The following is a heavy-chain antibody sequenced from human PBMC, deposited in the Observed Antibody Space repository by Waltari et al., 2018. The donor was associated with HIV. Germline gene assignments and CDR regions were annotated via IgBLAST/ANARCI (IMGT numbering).Heavy chain of an antibody. J-gene: IGHJ4*02. CDR2: IDNKTWRP. V-gene: IGHV7-4-1*01. CDR3: AEGYGAFDFAY. D-gene: IGHD2-15*01. CDR1: ENAFSGSV. Sequence: QVQLQQSPSQFKKPGTSVKISCKSSENAFSGSVINWVRQAPGQGLEGVGLIDNKTWRPTYARVFSGLLFLSLCTSVTTSYLQIRALKTHNPATYFFAEGYGAFDFAYWGQGTLITVSP.